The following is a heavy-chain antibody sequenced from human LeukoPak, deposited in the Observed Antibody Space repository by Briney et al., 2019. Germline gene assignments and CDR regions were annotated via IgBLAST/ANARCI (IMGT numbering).Heavy chain of an antibody. Sequence: SETLSLTCTVSGGSISSSNYYWGWIRQPPGKGLEWIGTIYYSVNTYYNPSLKSRVTVSVDMAKNQFSRKLNSVTAADTAVYYCGRGLDDYWGQGTLVTVSS. J-gene: IGHJ4*02. CDR1: GGSISSSNYY. CDR2: IYYSVNT. CDR3: GRGLDDY. V-gene: IGHV4-39*01. D-gene: IGHD1-1*01.